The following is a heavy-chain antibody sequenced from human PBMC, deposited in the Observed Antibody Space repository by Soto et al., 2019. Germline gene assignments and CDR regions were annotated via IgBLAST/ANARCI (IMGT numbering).Heavy chain of an antibody. CDR1: GGSISSGGYY. V-gene: IGHV4-31*03. D-gene: IGHD3-16*02. J-gene: IGHJ1*01. CDR2: IYYSGST. Sequence: QVQLQESGPGLVKPSQTLSLTCTVSGGSISSGGYYWSWIRQHPGKGLEWIGYIYYSGSTYYNPSLKSRVTISVDTSKNKVSLKQSSVTAADTAVYYCARTYYDYVWGSYRYKEGGAEYVQHWGQGTLVTVSS. CDR3: ARTYYDYVWGSYRYKEGGAEYVQH.